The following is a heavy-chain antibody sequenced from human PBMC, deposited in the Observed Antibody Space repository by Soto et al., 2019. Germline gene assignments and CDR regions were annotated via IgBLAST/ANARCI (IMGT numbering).Heavy chain of an antibody. J-gene: IGHJ4*02. V-gene: IGHV4-31*03. Sequence: SETLSLTCTVSGGSISSGGYYWSWIRQHPGKGLEWIGYIYYSGSTYYNPSLKSRVTISVDTSKNQFSLKLSSVTAADTAVYYCARGPGAVNDQYYFDYWGQGTLVTVSS. D-gene: IGHD1-1*01. CDR3: ARGPGAVNDQYYFDY. CDR1: GGSISSGGYY. CDR2: IYYSGST.